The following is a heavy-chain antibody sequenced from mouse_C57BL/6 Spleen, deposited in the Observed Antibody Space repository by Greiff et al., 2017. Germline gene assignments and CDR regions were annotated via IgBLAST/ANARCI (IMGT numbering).Heavy chain of an antibody. V-gene: IGHV1-85*01. D-gene: IGHD1-1*01. Sequence: QVQLMESGPELLKPGASVKLSCKASGYTFTSYDINWVKQRPGQGLEWIGWIYPRDGSTKYNEKFKGKATWTVDTSSSTAYMELHSLTSEDFAGYFCARPSMTTVFDYWGQGTTLTVSS. CDR2: IYPRDGST. CDR1: GYTFTSYD. CDR3: ARPSMTTVFDY. J-gene: IGHJ2*01.